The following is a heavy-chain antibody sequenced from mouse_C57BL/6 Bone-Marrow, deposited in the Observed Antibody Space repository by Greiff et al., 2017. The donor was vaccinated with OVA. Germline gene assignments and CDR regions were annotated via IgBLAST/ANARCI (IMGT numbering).Heavy chain of an antibody. CDR2: IYPGSGST. D-gene: IGHD4-1*02. Sequence: QVHVKQPGAELVKPGASVKMSCKASGYTFTSYWITWVKQRPGQGLEWIGDIYPGSGSTNYNEKFKSKATLTVDTSSSTAYMQLSSLTSEDSAVYYCAGSTGTIFAYWGQGTLVTVSA. V-gene: IGHV1-55*01. CDR1: GYTFTSYW. CDR3: AGSTGTIFAY. J-gene: IGHJ3*01.